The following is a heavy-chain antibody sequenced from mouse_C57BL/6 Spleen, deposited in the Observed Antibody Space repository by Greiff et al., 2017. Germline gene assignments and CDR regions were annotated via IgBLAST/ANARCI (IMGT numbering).Heavy chain of an antibody. CDR3: ARSKGTTVVADWYFDV. CDR2: IYPRDGST. CDR1: GYTFTSYD. D-gene: IGHD1-1*01. V-gene: IGHV1-85*01. Sequence: VQLQQSGPELVKPGASVKLSCKASGYTFTSYDINWVKQRPGQGLEWIGWIYPRDGSTKYNEKFKGKATLTVDTSSSTAYMELHSLTSEDSAVYFCARSKGTTVVADWYFDVWGTGTTVTVSS. J-gene: IGHJ1*03.